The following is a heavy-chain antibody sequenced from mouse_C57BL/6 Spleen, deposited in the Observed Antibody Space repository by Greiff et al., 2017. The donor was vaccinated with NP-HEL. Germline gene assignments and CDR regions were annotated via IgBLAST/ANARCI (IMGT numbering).Heavy chain of an antibody. J-gene: IGHJ2*01. V-gene: IGHV1-75*01. D-gene: IGHD1-1*01. CDR2: IFPGSGST. CDR3: ASSPRFITTGDY. CDR1: GYTFTDYY. Sequence: QVQLQQSGPELVKPGASVKISCKASGYTFTDYYINWVKQRPGQGLEWIGWIFPGSGSTYYNGKFKGKATLTVDKSSSTAYMLLSSLTSEDSAVYFCASSPRFITTGDYWGQGTTLTVSS.